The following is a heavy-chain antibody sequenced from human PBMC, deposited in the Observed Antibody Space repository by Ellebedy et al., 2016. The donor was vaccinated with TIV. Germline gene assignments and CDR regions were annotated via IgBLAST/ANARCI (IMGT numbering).Heavy chain of an antibody. D-gene: IGHD2-15*01. CDR3: ASVDRYYYGMDV. J-gene: IGHJ6*02. V-gene: IGHV4-28*01. CDR1: GYSISSSNW. CDR2: IYYSGST. Sequence: SETLSLTCAVSGYSISSSNWWGWIRQPPGKGLEWIGYIYYSGSTYYNPSLKSRVTISVDTSKNQFSLKLSSVTAADTAVYYCASVDRYYYGMDVWGQGTTVTVSS.